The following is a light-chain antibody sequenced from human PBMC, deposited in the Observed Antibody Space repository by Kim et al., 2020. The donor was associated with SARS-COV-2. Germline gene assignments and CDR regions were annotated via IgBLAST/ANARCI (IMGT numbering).Light chain of an antibody. V-gene: IGLV1-40*01. Sequence: VPLTCTGSHSNSGAGDDEPWYQQLPGTAPKLLIYGNSNRPSGVPDRFSGSKSGTSASLAITGLQAEDEADYYCQSYDSSLSGSRVFGGGTQLTVL. J-gene: IGLJ2*01. CDR3: QSYDSSLSGSRV. CDR2: GNS. CDR1: HSNSGAGDD.